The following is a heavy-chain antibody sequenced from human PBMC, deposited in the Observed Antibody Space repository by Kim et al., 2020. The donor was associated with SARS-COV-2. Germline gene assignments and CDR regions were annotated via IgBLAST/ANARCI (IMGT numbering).Heavy chain of an antibody. CDR3: ARDREPARGTFVDFHV. V-gene: IGHV1-2*06. CDR2: IDPINGDT. D-gene: IGHD3-16*02. CDR1: GYSFSAYY. J-gene: IGHJ3*01. Sequence: ASVKVSCKASGYSFSAYYIHWLRQAPGQGLEWMGRIDPINGDTNSAPKFQGRVSMTGDTSISTAYLELNRLTSDDTALYYCARDREPARGTFVDFHVWGQGTEIIVA.